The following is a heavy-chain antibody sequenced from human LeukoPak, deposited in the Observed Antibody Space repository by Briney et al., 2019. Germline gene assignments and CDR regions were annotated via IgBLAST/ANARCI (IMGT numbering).Heavy chain of an antibody. V-gene: IGHV1-69*04. CDR1: GGTFSSYA. Sequence: ASVKVSCKASGGTFSSYAISWVRQAPGQGLEWMGRIIPILGIANYTQKFQGRVTITADKSTSTAYMELSSLSSEDTAVYYCARDLTELGDTAFTDYWGQGTLVTVSS. CDR2: IIPILGIA. D-gene: IGHD5-18*01. J-gene: IGHJ4*02. CDR3: ARDLTELGDTAFTDY.